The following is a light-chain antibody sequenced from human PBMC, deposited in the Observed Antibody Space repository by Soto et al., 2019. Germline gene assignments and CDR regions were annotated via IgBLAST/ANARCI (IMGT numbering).Light chain of an antibody. J-gene: IGLJ1*01. CDR2: DDN. V-gene: IGLV1-51*01. Sequence: QSVMTQPPSVSAAPGQKVTISCSGSSSNIGGNSVSWYQQLPGTAPKLLIYDDNKRPSGIPDRFSGSKSGTLATVGITGFQTGDEADFYCGSWDSSLSAYVFGTGTKLTVL. CDR1: SSNIGGNS. CDR3: GSWDSSLSAYV.